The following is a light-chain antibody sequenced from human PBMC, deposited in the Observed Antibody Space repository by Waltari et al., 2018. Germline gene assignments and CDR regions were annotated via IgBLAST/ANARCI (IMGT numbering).Light chain of an antibody. V-gene: IGKV4-1*01. CDR1: QSVLYSSKNKNY. J-gene: IGKJ3*01. Sequence: DIVITPSPDSLAVSLGERALLHRQSRQSVLYSSKNKNYLAWYQQKPGQPPKLLIYWASTRESGVPDRFSGSGSGTDFTLTISSLQAEDVAVYYCQQYYSTPFTFGPGTKVDIK. CDR2: WAS. CDR3: QQYYSTPFT.